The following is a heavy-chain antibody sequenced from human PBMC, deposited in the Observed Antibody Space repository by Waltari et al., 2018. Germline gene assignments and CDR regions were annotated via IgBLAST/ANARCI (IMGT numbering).Heavy chain of an antibody. CDR1: GGSISSYY. Sequence: QVQLQESGPGLVKPSETLSLTCTVSGGSISSYYWSWIRQPPGKGLEWIGYIHYSRSTHPNPPLKRLVTISVDTSKNQFSLKLSSVTAADTAVYYCAGGDHPAGGTDYWGQGTLVTVSS. J-gene: IGHJ4*02. D-gene: IGHD2-21*01. CDR2: IHYSRST. V-gene: IGHV4-59*01. CDR3: AGGDHPAGGTDY.